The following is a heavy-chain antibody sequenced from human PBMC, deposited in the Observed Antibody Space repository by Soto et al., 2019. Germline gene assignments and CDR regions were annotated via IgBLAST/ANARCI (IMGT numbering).Heavy chain of an antibody. Sequence: QVQLVQSGAEVKKPGASVKVSCKASGYTFTGHYMQWVRQAPGQGLEWMGIINPSGGSTSYAQKFQGRVTMTRDTSTSTVYMELSSLRSEDTAVYYCARDYDFWSGYLGWFDPWGQGTLVTVSS. CDR2: INPSGGST. CDR3: ARDYDFWSGYLGWFDP. D-gene: IGHD3-3*01. CDR1: GYTFTGHY. J-gene: IGHJ5*02. V-gene: IGHV1-46*01.